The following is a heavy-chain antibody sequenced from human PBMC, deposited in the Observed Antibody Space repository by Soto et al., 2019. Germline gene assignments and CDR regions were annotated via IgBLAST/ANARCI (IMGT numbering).Heavy chain of an antibody. D-gene: IGHD3-22*01. CDR2: IYHSGST. CDR3: AREAYYYDSSGYYYPGGFDY. J-gene: IGHJ4*02. Sequence: PSETLSLTCAVSGGSISSGGYSWSWIRQPPGKGLEWIGYIYHSGSTYYNPSLKSRVTISVDRSKNQFSLKLSSVTAADTAVYYCAREAYYYDSSGYYYPGGFDYWGQGTLVTVSS. V-gene: IGHV4-30-2*01. CDR1: GGSISSGGYS.